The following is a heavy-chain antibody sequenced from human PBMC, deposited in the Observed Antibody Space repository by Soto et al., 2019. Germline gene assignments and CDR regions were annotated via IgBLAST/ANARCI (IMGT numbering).Heavy chain of an antibody. CDR3: ARDLFDY. CDR2: INEDGSEK. J-gene: IGHJ4*02. CDR1: RFTFSNYW. V-gene: IGHV3-7*01. Sequence: EVQLVESGGGLVQPGGSLRLSCAVSRFTFSNYWMNWVRQAPGKGLEWVANINEDGSEKYYVDSAKGRFTISRDNAKNSLYLQMSSLRAEDTAVYYCARDLFDYWGQGTLVTVSS.